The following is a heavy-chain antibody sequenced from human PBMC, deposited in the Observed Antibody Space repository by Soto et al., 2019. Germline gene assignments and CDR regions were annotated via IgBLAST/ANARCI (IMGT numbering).Heavy chain of an antibody. V-gene: IGHV4-59*01. CDR2: IYYSGST. J-gene: IGHJ6*03. Sequence: QVQLQESGPGLVKPSETLSLTCTVSGGSTSSYYWSWIRQPPGKGLEWIGYIYYSGSTNYNSSLQSRVTISVDTSKNQFSLKLSAVTAADTAVHFCARVAYDFWSGWGGAGYYYYLDVWGKGTRVTVSS. CDR3: ARVAYDFWSGWGGAGYYYYLDV. CDR1: GGSTSSYY. D-gene: IGHD3-3*01.